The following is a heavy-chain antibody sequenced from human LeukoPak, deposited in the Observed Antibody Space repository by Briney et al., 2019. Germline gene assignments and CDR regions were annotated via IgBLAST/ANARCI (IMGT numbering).Heavy chain of an antibody. Sequence: GGSLRLSCAASGFTFSSYWMSWVRQAPGKGLEWVANIKQDGSEKYYVDSVKGRFTISRDNAKNSLYPQMNSLRAEDTAVYYCARERYCSSTSCYTSPLYWGQGTLVTVSS. CDR2: IKQDGSEK. J-gene: IGHJ4*02. CDR3: ARERYCSSTSCYTSPLY. CDR1: GFTFSSYW. V-gene: IGHV3-7*01. D-gene: IGHD2-2*02.